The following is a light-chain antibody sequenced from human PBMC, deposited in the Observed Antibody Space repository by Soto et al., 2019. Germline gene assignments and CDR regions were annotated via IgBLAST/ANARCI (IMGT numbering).Light chain of an antibody. V-gene: IGLV2-14*01. CDR1: SGDIGRYKF. Sequence: QSVLTQPASVSGSPGQSVTISCTGTSGDIGRYKFVSWFQQHPGKAPKLLIFEGTNRPSGVSHRFSGSKSGNTASLTISGLQAEDEVMYFCSSSTNTNTLVIFGGGT. J-gene: IGLJ2*01. CDR2: EGT. CDR3: SSSTNTNTLVI.